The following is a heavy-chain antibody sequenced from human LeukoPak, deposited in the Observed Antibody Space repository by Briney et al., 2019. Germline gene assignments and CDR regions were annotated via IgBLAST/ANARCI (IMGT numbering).Heavy chain of an antibody. CDR3: AKGSYSSGWYESDY. D-gene: IGHD6-19*01. CDR2: IGGSGGST. Sequence: GGSLRLSCAASGFTFSSCAMTWVRQAPGKGLEWVSGIGGSGGSTYYADSVKGRFTISRDNSKNTLYLQMNSLRAEDTAVYYCAKGSYSSGWYESDYWGQGTLVTVSS. V-gene: IGHV3-23*01. J-gene: IGHJ4*02. CDR1: GFTFSSCA.